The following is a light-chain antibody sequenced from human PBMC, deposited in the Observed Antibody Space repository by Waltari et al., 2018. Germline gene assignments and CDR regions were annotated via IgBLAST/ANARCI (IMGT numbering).Light chain of an antibody. CDR2: DAS. CDR3: QKYGTRPAT. V-gene: IGKV3-20*01. J-gene: IGKJ1*01. CDR1: QSVGRT. Sequence: EIVLTQSPASLSLSPGDRATLSCRASQSVGRTLAWYQQRPGQAPRLLIYDASSRATSIPDRFRGSGSGTDFSLTLSRLEPEDFAVYYCQKYGTRPATFDQGTKVEVK.